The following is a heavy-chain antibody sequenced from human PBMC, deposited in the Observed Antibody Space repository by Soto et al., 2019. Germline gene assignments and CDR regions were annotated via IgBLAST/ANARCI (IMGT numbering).Heavy chain of an antibody. V-gene: IGHV4-34*01. CDR1: GGSFSGYY. J-gene: IGHJ3*02. D-gene: IGHD5-18*01. CDR2: INHSGST. Sequence: SETLSLTCAVYGGSFSGYYWSWIRQPPGKGLEWIGEINHSGSTNYNPSLKSRVTISVDTSKNQFSLKLSSVTAADTAVYYCARGRYSYGHDAFDIWGQGTMVTVS. CDR3: ARGRYSYGHDAFDI.